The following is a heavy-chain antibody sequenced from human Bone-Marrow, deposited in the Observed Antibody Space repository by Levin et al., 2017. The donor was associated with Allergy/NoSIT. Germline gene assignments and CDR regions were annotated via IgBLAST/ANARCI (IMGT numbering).Heavy chain of an antibody. D-gene: IGHD4-17*01. J-gene: IGHJ4*02. CDR2: ISGSGGST. Sequence: SGGSLRLSCAASGFTFSSYAMSWVRQAPGKGLEWVSAISGSGGSTYYADSVKGRFTISRDNSKNTLYLQMNSLRAEDTAVYYCAKARGYGDYVPYDYWGQGTLVTVSS. CDR1: GFTFSSYA. CDR3: AKARGYGDYVPYDY. V-gene: IGHV3-23*01.